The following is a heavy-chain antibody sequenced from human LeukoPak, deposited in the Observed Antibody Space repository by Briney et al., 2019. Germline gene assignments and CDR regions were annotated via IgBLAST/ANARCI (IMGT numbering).Heavy chain of an antibody. Sequence: SVKVSCKASGGTFSSYAISWVRQAPGQGLEWMGGIIPIFGTANYAQKFQGRVTITADKSTSTAYMELRSLRSDDTAVYYCARSFFSSGYYSLSALDYWGQGTLVTVSS. CDR2: IIPIFGTA. V-gene: IGHV1-69*06. J-gene: IGHJ4*02. CDR1: GGTFSSYA. CDR3: ARSFFSSGYYSLSALDY. D-gene: IGHD3-22*01.